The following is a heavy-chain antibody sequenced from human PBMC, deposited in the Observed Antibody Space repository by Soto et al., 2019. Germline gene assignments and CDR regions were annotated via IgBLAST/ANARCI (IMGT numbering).Heavy chain of an antibody. J-gene: IGHJ4*02. CDR2: ISRKGDNT. V-gene: IGHV3-64D*06. CDR3: VKVIYDSGWYGFYFDY. Sequence: PGGSLRLSCSASGFTFSSHAMHWVRQAPGQGLEYLSAISRKGDNTYYADSVKGRFTFSRDNSKNTLYLQMTSLRTEDTGVYYCVKVIYDSGWYGFYFDYWGQGTLVTVSS. CDR1: GFTFSSHA. D-gene: IGHD6-19*01.